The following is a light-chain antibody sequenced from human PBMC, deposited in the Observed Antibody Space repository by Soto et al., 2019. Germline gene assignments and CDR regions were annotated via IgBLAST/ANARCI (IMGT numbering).Light chain of an antibody. V-gene: IGKV3-15*01. J-gene: IGKJ1*01. CDR1: QSVSSN. CDR2: GAS. CDR3: QQYNNWPPWT. Sequence: EIVMTQSPATLSVSPGERATLSCRASQSVSSNLAWYQQKPGRAPRLLIYGASTRATGIPARFSGSGSGTEFTLTISSLQSEDFAVYYCQQYNNWPPWTFGRGTKVDIX.